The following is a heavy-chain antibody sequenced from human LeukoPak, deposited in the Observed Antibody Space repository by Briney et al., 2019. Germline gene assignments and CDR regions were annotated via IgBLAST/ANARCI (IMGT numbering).Heavy chain of an antibody. CDR2: IYHSGST. J-gene: IGHJ6*03. CDR3: ARLSQFGVLRFSYYMDV. D-gene: IGHD3-3*01. Sequence: KPSETLSLTCTVSGYSISSGYFWGWIRQPPGKGLEWIGTIYHSGSTYYNPSLKSRVTISVDTSKNQSSLKLSSVTAADTAVYYCARLSQFGVLRFSYYMDVWGKGTTVTVSS. V-gene: IGHV4-38-2*02. CDR1: GYSISSGYF.